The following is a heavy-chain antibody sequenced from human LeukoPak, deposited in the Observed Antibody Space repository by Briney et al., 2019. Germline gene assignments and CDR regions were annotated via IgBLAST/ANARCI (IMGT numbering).Heavy chain of an antibody. CDR3: ARQSDPYYHYGLDF. Sequence: SETLSLTCALSGGSIKNYYWSWIRQPLGKGLEWGGYVYYTGTTSYNPSLKSRVTISAETSKNQFSLTLNSVTAADTAVYHCARQSDPYYHYGLDFWGQGTTVIVSS. CDR1: GGSIKNYY. CDR2: VYYTGTT. J-gene: IGHJ6*02. V-gene: IGHV4-59*01.